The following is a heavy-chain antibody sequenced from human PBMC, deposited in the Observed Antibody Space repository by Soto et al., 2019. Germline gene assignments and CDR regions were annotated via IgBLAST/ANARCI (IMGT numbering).Heavy chain of an antibody. CDR2: IYYSGST. D-gene: IGHD2-2*01. Sequence: SETLSLTCTVSGGSISSSIYYWGWIRQPPGKGLEWIGSIYYSGSTYYNPSFKSRVTISVDTSKNQFSLKLSSVTAADTAVYYCASDPEDRSSTSCYWGWSPGPLITVSS. CDR3: ASDPEDRSSTSCYWG. J-gene: IGHJ4*02. V-gene: IGHV4-39*01. CDR1: GGSISSSIYY.